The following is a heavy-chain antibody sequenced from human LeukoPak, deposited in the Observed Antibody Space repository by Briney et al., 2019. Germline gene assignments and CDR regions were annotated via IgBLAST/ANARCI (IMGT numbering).Heavy chain of an antibody. CDR3: ARELGSGSRNDYYFDY. V-gene: IGHV4-39*02. J-gene: IGHJ4*02. CDR1: GASISTNSYY. Sequence: PSETLSLTCTVSGASISTNSYYWGWIRQPPGKGLEWIGSIYYSGSTYYNPSLKSRVTISVDTSKNQFSLKLSSVTAADTAVYYCARELGSGSRNDYYFDYWGQGTLVTVSS. D-gene: IGHD3-10*01. CDR2: IYYSGST.